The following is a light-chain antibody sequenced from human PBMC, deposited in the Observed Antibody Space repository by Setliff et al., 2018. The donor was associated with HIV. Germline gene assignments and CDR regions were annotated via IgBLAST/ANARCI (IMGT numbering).Light chain of an antibody. CDR2: EVT. CDR1: SNDVGYYNR. J-gene: IGLJ1*01. Sequence: QSVLTQPPSASGSPGQSVTISCTGTSNDVGYYNRVSWYQQYPGKAPKLLIHEVTKRPSGVPDRFSGSKSGNTASLTVSGLQAEDEADYYCSSYAGNKGDVFGTGTKVTVL. CDR3: SSYAGNKGDV. V-gene: IGLV2-8*01.